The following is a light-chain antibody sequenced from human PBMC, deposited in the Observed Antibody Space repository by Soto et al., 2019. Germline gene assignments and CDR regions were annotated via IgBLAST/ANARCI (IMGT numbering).Light chain of an antibody. V-gene: IGKV3-15*01. CDR2: GAF. J-gene: IGKJ1*01. CDR3: QQYNDWPLT. CDR1: QIVSSN. Sequence: IVLKQSPGTRFLSPGERVTQSWRASQIVSSNLAWYQQKPGQAPRLLIYGAFTRATGIPARFSGTGSGTEFTPTISSLQSEDFALYYCQQYNDWPLTFGQGTKVDI.